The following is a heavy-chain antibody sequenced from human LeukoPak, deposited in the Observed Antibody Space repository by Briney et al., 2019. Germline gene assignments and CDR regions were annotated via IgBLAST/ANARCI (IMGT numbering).Heavy chain of an antibody. CDR3: ARAGGYGLIDY. J-gene: IGHJ4*02. D-gene: IGHD5-18*01. CDR1: GASMSNYY. CDR2: IYHSGTTYSGST. V-gene: IGHV4-39*07. Sequence: SETLSLTCNVSGASMSNYYWVWIRPRPGKGLEWSGSIYHSGTTYSGSTYYNPSLKSRVTISLDTSKNQFSLKVGSMTAADTAVYYCARAGGYGLIDYWGQGTMVTVSS.